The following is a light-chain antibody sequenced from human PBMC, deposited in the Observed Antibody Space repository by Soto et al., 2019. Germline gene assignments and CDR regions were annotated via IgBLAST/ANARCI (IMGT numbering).Light chain of an antibody. CDR2: DVS. CDR3: SSYTSCGTLDVV. J-gene: IGLJ2*01. Sequence: QSVLTQPASVSGSPGQSITISCTGTSSDVGGYNYVSWYQHHPGKAPKLIIYDVSNRPSGVSNRFSGSKSGNTASLTISGLQAEDEADYYCSSYTSCGTLDVVVGGGTNVTVL. CDR1: SSDVGGYNY. V-gene: IGLV2-14*03.